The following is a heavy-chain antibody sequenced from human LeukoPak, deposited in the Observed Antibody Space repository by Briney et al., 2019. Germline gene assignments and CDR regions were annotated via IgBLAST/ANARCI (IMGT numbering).Heavy chain of an antibody. Sequence: GGSLRLSCAASGFSFAGFAMSWVRQAPGKGLEWVSGISGSGYNTYYADSVKGRFTISRDNARNSVYLQMNSLRAEDRAVYYCARDPAARSGNYSYHGMDVWGLGTTVTVSS. CDR2: ISGSGYNT. V-gene: IGHV3-23*01. CDR1: GFSFAGFA. J-gene: IGHJ6*02. D-gene: IGHD1-26*01. CDR3: ARDPAARSGNYSYHGMDV.